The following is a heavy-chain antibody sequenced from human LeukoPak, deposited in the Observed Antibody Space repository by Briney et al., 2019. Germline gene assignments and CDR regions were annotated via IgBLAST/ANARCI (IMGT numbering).Heavy chain of an antibody. D-gene: IGHD5-18*01. CDR1: GGSISSYY. Sequence: MASETLSLTCTVSGGSISSYYWSWIRLPPGKGLEWIGYIYYTGATYYNPSLKSRVTISLDTSKNQFSLKLSSVTAADVAVYYCARAGYSYGTGYYFDYWGQGALVTVSS. V-gene: IGHV4-59*01. CDR2: IYYTGAT. J-gene: IGHJ4*02. CDR3: ARAGYSYGTGYYFDY.